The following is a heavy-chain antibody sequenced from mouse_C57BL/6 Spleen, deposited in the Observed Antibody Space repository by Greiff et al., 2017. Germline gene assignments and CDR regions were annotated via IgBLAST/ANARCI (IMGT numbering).Heavy chain of an antibody. CDR2: ISSGSSTI. Sequence: DVMLVESGGGLVKPGGSLKLSCAASGFTFSDYGMHWVRQAPEKGLEWVAYISSGSSTIYYADTVKGRFTISRDKDKNTLFLQITSLRSEDTAMYYCARTNWGVNWYFDVWGTGTTVTVSS. CDR3: ARTNWGVNWYFDV. CDR1: GFTFSDYG. J-gene: IGHJ1*03. D-gene: IGHD4-1*01. V-gene: IGHV5-17*01.